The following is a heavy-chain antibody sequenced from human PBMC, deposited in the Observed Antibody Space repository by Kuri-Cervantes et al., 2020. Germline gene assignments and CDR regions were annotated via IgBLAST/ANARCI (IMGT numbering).Heavy chain of an antibody. J-gene: IGHJ3*02. CDR1: GGSFSGYY. CDR3: ARVGALDTFDI. V-gene: IGHV4-34*01. CDR2: INHRGST. D-gene: IGHD3-10*01. Sequence: SETLSLTCAVYGGSFSGYYWSWIRQPPGKGLEWIGEINHRGSTNYNPSPKSRVTISVDTSKNQFSLKLNSVTAADTAVYYCARVGALDTFDIWGQGIMVTVSS.